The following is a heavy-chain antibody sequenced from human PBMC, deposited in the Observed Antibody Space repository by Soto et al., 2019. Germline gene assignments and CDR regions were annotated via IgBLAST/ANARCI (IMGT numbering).Heavy chain of an antibody. CDR2: IYWDDDE. CDR3: AHSRNLITEDAQVGDFDS. CDR1: GFSLTTDAER. J-gene: IGHJ4*02. V-gene: IGHV2-5*02. D-gene: IGHD1-26*01. Sequence: QITLKESGPTLVKSTQTLTLTCTFSGFSLTTDAERVGWVRQSPGEALEWLALIYWDDDERYSPSLKTRLTLTKDISRNRVVLVMTSMEPVDTGTYFCAHSRNLITEDAQVGDFDSWGQGT.